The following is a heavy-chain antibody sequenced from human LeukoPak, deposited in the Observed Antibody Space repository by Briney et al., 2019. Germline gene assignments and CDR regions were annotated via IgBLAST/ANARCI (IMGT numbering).Heavy chain of an antibody. V-gene: IGHV3-11*01. CDR3: ARGGAHGMDV. D-gene: IGHD1-26*01. CDR2: ISGVASDI. Sequence: KPGGSLRLSCAASGFTFSDYYMTWIRQAPGKGLEWVSYISGVASDIYYADSVKGRFTISRDNAKNSVYLQMNSLRAGDTAVYYCARGGAHGMDVWGQGTTVTVSS. J-gene: IGHJ6*02. CDR1: GFTFSDYY.